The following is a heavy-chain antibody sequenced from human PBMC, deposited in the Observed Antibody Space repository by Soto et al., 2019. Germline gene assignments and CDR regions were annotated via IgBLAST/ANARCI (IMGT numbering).Heavy chain of an antibody. CDR2: IHTGDGDT. CDR3: ARVPRYTSDVVQVPAVMFDDWFVP. Sequence: QVQLVQSGAEVKKPGASVKLSCKTSGYTFNRYAVQWVRQAPGQTFEWLGWIHTGDGDTKYSQRFRDRLTITIDTSTTTAYMELSNLRSEDTAMYYCARVPRYTSDVVQVPAVMFDDWFVPWGQGTLVTVSS. V-gene: IGHV1-3*04. CDR1: GYTFNRYA. D-gene: IGHD3-16*01. J-gene: IGHJ5*02.